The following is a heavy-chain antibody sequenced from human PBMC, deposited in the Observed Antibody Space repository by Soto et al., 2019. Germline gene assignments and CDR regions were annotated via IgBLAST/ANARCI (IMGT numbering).Heavy chain of an antibody. J-gene: IGHJ6*02. CDR2: ISYDGSNK. V-gene: IGHV3-30*18. CDR3: AKDKERWFGELGYYYYGMDV. Sequence: QVQLVESGGGVVQPGRSLRLSCAASGFTFSSYGMHWVRQAPGRGLEWVAVISYDGSNKYYADSVKGRFTISRDNSKNTLYLQMNSLRAEDTAVYYCAKDKERWFGELGYYYYGMDVWGQGTTVTVSS. CDR1: GFTFSSYG. D-gene: IGHD3-10*01.